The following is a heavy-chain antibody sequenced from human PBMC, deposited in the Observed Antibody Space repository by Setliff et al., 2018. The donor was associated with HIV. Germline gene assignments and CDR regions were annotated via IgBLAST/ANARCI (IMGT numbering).Heavy chain of an antibody. J-gene: IGHJ6*03. CDR3: VRGVQSPPHYSYYYMDV. V-gene: IGHV1-69*13. CDR2: IIPIFGTT. CDR1: GGTFSSYS. D-gene: IGHD3-3*01. Sequence: SVKVSCKASGGTFSSYSITWVRQAPGQGLEWVGGIIPIFGTTNYAQNFQGRVTISEDESTSTAYMELSSLRSEDTAVYYCVRGVQSPPHYSYYYMDVWGQGTTVTVSS.